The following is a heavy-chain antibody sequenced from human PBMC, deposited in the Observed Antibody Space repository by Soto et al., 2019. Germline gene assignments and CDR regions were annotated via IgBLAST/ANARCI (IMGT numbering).Heavy chain of an antibody. CDR3: ARVYGDYVPRGMDV. CDR2: ISGSGSTI. D-gene: IGHD4-17*01. CDR1: GFTFSSYE. J-gene: IGHJ6*02. Sequence: EVQLVESGGGLVQPGGSLRLSCAASGFTFSSYEMHWVRQAPGKGLEWLSSISGSGSTIYYADSVKGRFTISRDNAKNSLYLQMNSLRAEDTAVYYCARVYGDYVPRGMDVWGQGTTVTVSS. V-gene: IGHV3-48*03.